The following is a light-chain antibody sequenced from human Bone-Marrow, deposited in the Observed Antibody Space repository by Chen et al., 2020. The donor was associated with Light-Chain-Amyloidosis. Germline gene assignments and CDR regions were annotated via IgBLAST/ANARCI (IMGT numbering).Light chain of an antibody. J-gene: IGLJ2*01. Sequence: SYELKQPPSVSVSPGQTARLNCSGDDLPTKYAYWYQQEPGQSPVLVIHRDTERPSGISERFSGSSSGTTATLTISGVQAEDEADYHCQSADSSGTYEVIFGGGTKLTVL. CDR2: RDT. V-gene: IGLV3-25*03. CDR1: DLPTKY. CDR3: QSADSSGTYEVI.